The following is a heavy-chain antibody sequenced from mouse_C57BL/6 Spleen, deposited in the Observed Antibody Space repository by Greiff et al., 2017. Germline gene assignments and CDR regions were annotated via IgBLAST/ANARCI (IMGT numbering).Heavy chain of an antibody. CDR3: TRWGGRGAY. CDR2: IDPETGGT. V-gene: IGHV1-15*01. CDR1: GYTFTDYE. D-gene: IGHD3-3*01. Sequence: QVQLKESGAELVRPGASVTLSCKASGYTFTDYEMHWVKQTPVHGLEWIGAIDPETGGTAYNQKFKGKAILTADKSSSTSYMELRSLTSEDSAVYYCTRWGGRGAYWGQGTLVTVSA. J-gene: IGHJ3*01.